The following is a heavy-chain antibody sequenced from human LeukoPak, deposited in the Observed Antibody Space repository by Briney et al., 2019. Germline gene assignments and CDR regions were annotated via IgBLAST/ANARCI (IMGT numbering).Heavy chain of an antibody. D-gene: IGHD1-7*01. CDR1: GVTFSSYS. CDR3: ARELELTEFDY. J-gene: IGHJ4*02. Sequence: GGSLRLSCAASGVTFSSYSMNWVRQAPGKGLEWVSSISSSSSYIYYADSVKGRFTISRDNAKNSLYLQMKSLRAEDTAVYYCARELELTEFDYWGQGTLVTVSS. V-gene: IGHV3-21*01. CDR2: ISSSSSYI.